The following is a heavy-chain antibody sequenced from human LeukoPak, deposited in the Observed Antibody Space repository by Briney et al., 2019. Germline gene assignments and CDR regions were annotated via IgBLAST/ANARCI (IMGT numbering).Heavy chain of an antibody. V-gene: IGHV4-59*12. CDR3: AGGWYYYYYGMDV. CDR1: GGSISSYY. J-gene: IGHJ6*02. D-gene: IGHD3-16*01. Sequence: PSETLSLTCTVSGGSISSYYWSWIRQPPGKGLEWIGYIYYSGSTNYNPSLKSRVTISVDTSKNQFSLKLSSVTAADTAVYYCAGGWYYYYYGMDVWGQGTTVTVSS. CDR2: IYYSGST.